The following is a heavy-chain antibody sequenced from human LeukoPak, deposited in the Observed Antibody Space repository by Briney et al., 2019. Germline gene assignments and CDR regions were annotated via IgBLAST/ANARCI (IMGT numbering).Heavy chain of an antibody. V-gene: IGHV4-34*01. CDR3: ARSPSYYYGSGSYVRSYYYYYMDV. J-gene: IGHJ6*03. CDR2: INHSGST. Sequence: PSETLSLTCAVYGGSFSGYYWSWIRQPPGKGLEWIGEINHSGSTNYNPSLKSRVTISVGTSKNQFSLKLSSVTAADTAVYYCARSPSYYYGSGSYVRSYYYYYMDVWGKGTTVTVSS. D-gene: IGHD3-10*01. CDR1: GGSFSGYY.